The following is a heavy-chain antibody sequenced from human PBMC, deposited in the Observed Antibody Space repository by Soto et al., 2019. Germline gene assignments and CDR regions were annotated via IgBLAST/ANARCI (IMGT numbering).Heavy chain of an antibody. V-gene: IGHV3-48*03. CDR2: ISSSGSTI. CDR3: ASINRGSHPTPDVFDI. D-gene: IGHD1-26*01. Sequence: EVQLVESGGGLVQPGGSLRLSCAASGFTFSSYEMNWVRQAPGKGLEWVSYISSSGSTIYYADSVKGRFTISRDNAKNSLYLKMNSLRAENTVFYYCASINRGSHPTPDVFDIGGQGKMVTVSS. J-gene: IGHJ3*02. CDR1: GFTFSSYE.